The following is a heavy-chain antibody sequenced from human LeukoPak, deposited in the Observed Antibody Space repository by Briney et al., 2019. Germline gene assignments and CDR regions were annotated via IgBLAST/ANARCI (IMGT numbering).Heavy chain of an antibody. V-gene: IGHV4-39*07. CDR3: ARDKGVFDY. Sequence: SETLSLTCTVSGGSISSSSYYWGWIRQPPGKGLEWIGSIYYSGSTYYNPSLKSRVTISVDTSKNQFSLKLSSVTAADTAVYYCARDKGVFDYWGQGTLVTVSS. D-gene: IGHD2-8*01. CDR2: IYYSGST. J-gene: IGHJ4*02. CDR1: GGSISSSSYY.